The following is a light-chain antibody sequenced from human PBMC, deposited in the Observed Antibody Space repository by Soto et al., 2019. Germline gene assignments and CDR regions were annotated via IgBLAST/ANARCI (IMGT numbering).Light chain of an antibody. J-gene: IGKJ5*01. Sequence: EIVLTQSPGTLSLSPGERATLSCRASQSISSSYLAWYQQKPGQAPRFIIYGASTRATGVPDRFSGSGSGTDFTLTVSRLEPEDFAVYYCQKYGSSPLITFGQGTRLEIK. CDR3: QKYGSSPLIT. CDR1: QSISSSY. CDR2: GAS. V-gene: IGKV3-20*01.